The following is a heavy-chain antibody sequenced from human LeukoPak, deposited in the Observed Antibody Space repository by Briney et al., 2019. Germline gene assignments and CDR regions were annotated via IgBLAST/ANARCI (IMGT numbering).Heavy chain of an antibody. J-gene: IGHJ4*02. CDR3: AKAGGTYYDILTGYPVDY. V-gene: IGHV1-3*02. CDR2: SNAGNGNT. Sequence: ASVKVSCTASGYTFTSYAMHWVRQAPGQRLEWMGWSNAGNGNTKYSQEFQGRVTITRDTSASTAYMELSSLRSEDTAVYYCAKAGGTYYDILTGYPVDYWGQGTLVTVSS. CDR1: GYTFTSYA. D-gene: IGHD3-9*01.